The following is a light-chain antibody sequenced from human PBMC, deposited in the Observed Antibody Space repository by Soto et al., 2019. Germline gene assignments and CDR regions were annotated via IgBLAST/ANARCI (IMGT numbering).Light chain of an antibody. CDR1: QGISTY. Sequence: DIQMTQSPSSLSASIGDRVTITCWASQGISTYLGWYQQKPGKVPKSLIYSASNLQSGVPSRFSASGSGTEFTLTITDMQPDDFATYYCQQYYRYPWMFGQGTKVEIK. J-gene: IGKJ1*01. CDR3: QQYYRYPWM. V-gene: IGKV1-16*01. CDR2: SAS.